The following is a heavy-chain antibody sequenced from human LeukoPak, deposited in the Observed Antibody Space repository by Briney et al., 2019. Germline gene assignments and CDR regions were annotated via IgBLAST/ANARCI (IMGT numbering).Heavy chain of an antibody. CDR2: ISSHTGDT. CDR3: ARDVRRLQLSTYFFDF. J-gene: IGHJ4*02. Sequence: ASVRVSCKASGYVFTSYGISWVRQAPGQGLEWMGWISSHTGDTRYAQRFQDRVTMTTDISTTTAYLDLRSLRFDDTAVCYCARDVRRLQLSTYFFDFWGQGTLVSVSS. D-gene: IGHD4-17*01. CDR1: GYVFTSYG. V-gene: IGHV1-18*01.